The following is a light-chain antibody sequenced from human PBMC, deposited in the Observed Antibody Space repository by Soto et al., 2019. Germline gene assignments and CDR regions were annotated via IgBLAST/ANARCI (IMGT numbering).Light chain of an antibody. V-gene: IGLV2-11*01. CDR3: CSYAGSVI. CDR2: DVS. J-gene: IGLJ2*01. CDR1: SSDVGGYND. Sequence: QSSLPQPRAVSGSPGQSVNISCTGTSSDVGGYNDVSWYQQYPGKAPKLMIYDVSKRPSGVPDRFSGSKSGNTASLTVSGLQADDEAEYYCCSYAGSVIFGGGTKLTVL.